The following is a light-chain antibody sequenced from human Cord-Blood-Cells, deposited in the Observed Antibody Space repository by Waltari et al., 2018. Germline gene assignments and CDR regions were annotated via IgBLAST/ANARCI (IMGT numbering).Light chain of an antibody. CDR1: QSVSSY. V-gene: IGKV3-11*01. Sequence: EIVLTQSPATLSLSPGERATLSCRASQSVSSYLTWYQQKPGQAPRLLIYDASSRATGIPASFRGSGAGTDFTLTISSLEPEDFAVYYCQQRSNWPYTFGQGTKLEIK. J-gene: IGKJ2*01. CDR2: DAS. CDR3: QQRSNWPYT.